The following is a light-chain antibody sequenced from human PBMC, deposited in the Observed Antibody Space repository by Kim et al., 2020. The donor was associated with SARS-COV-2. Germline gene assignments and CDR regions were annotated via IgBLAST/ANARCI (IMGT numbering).Light chain of an antibody. Sequence: GNAITISCTRTTTDIGTYNFGSWLQQHPAKAHNLRIYDVSHRPSGVSPRFAGSKSGNTASLTLSGLQPEDEAEYYCSSYTRTNTRLFGGGTQLTVL. V-gene: IGLV2-14*03. J-gene: IGLJ3*02. CDR2: DVS. CDR1: TTDIGTYNF. CDR3: SSYTRTNTRL.